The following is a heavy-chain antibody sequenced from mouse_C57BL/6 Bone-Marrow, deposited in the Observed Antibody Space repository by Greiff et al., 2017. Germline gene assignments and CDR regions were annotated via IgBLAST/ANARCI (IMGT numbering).Heavy chain of an antibody. V-gene: IGHV5-4*01. Sequence: EVKLVESGGGLVKPGGSLKLSCAASGFTFSSYAMSWVRQTPEKRLEWVATISDGGSYTNYPDNVKGRFTISRDNAKNNRYLQMSHLKSEDTAMYYCARDGARYWYFDVGGTGTTVTVSS. CDR2: ISDGGSYT. CDR3: ARDGARYWYFDV. J-gene: IGHJ1*03. CDR1: GFTFSSYA.